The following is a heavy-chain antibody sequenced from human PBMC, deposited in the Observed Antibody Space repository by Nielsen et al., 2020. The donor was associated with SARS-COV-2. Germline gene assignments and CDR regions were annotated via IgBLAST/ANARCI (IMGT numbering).Heavy chain of an antibody. CDR2: IDPSDSYT. CDR3: ARHDDHYYDSSGYLNWFDP. V-gene: IGHV5-10-1*01. J-gene: IGHJ5*02. CDR1: GYSFTSYW. D-gene: IGHD3-22*01. Sequence: GESLKISCKGSGYSFTSYWISWVRQMPGKGLEWMGRIDPSDSYTNYSPSFQGHVTISADKSISTAYLQCSSLKASDTAMYYCARHDDHYYDSSGYLNWFDPWGQGTLVTVSS.